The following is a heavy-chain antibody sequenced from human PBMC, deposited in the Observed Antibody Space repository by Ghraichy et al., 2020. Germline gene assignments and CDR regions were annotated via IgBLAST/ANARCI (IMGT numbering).Heavy chain of an antibody. D-gene: IGHD1-20*01. V-gene: IGHV3-49*04. CDR2: IRSKAHDGAT. CDR1: GFTFGDYA. Sequence: GGSLRLSCRTSGFTFGDYALTWVRQAPGKGLEFVSSIRSKAHDGATEYAASVKDRFTISRDDSNSVAYLQMSSLKTEDTAVYFCTRWTITSRFDYWGQGTLVTVSS. CDR3: TRWTITSRFDY. J-gene: IGHJ4*02.